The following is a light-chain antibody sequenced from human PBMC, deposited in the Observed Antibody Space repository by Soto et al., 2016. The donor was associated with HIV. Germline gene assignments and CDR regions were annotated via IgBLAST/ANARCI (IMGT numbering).Light chain of an antibody. CDR3: QVWDSRSDGL. J-gene: IGLJ2*01. Sequence: SYELTQPPSVSVAPGETATITCGGYKIGNKLVHWCRQRPGQAPVLAIYDDDDRPSGIPERFSGSNSGNTATLTINTVEAGDEADYYCQVWDSRSDGLFGGGTRLTVL. CDR2: DDD. V-gene: IGLV3-21*04. CDR1: KIGNKL.